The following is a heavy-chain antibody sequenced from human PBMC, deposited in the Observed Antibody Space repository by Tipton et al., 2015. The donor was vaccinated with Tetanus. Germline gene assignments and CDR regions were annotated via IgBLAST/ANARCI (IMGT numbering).Heavy chain of an antibody. CDR2: ISAYNGNT. CDR3: ARHYYDSSGYDWFDP. V-gene: IGHV1-18*04. Sequence: VQLVQSGAEVKKPGASVKVSCKASGYTFTSYGISWVRQAPGQGLEWMGWISAYNGNTNYAQKLQGRVTMTTDTSTSTACMELRSLRSDDTAVYYCARHYYDSSGYDWFDPWGQGTLVTVSS. J-gene: IGHJ5*02. CDR1: GYTFTSYG. D-gene: IGHD3-22*01.